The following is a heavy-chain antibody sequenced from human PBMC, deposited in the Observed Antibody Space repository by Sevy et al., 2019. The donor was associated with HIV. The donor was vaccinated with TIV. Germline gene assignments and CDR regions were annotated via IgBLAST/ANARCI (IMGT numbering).Heavy chain of an antibody. J-gene: IGHJ4*02. CDR3: ARGENWNYAGY. CDR1: GFTFSSYS. D-gene: IGHD1-7*01. CDR2: ISGISNYI. Sequence: VGSLRLSCAASGFTFSSYSMNWVRQAPGKGLEWVSSISGISNYIYYADSLKGRFTISRDNAKNSLYLEMNSLRVEDTAVYYCARGENWNYAGYWGQGTLVTVSS. V-gene: IGHV3-21*01.